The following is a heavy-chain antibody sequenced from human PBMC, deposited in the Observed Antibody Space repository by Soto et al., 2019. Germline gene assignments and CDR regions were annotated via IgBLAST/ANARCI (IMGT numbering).Heavy chain of an antibody. CDR2: ISSSGSTI. CDR1: GFTFSDYC. J-gene: IGHJ5*02. V-gene: IGHV3-11*01. CDR3: ARVAPGSAFDP. Sequence: GSLRISCAASGFTFSDYCMSWIRQAPGKGLEWVSYISSSGSTIYYADSVKGRFTISRDNAKNSLYLQMNSLRAEDTAVYYCARVAPGSAFDPWGQGTLVTVSS.